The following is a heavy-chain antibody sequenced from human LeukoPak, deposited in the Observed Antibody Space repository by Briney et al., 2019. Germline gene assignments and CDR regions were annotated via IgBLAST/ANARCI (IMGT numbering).Heavy chain of an antibody. Sequence: SETLSLTCTVSGGSISSYYWSWIRQPPGKGLEWIGYIYYSGSTNYNPSLKSRVTISVDTSKNQFSLKLSSVTAADTAVYYCARGSGIFGVVMPNWFDPWGQGTLVTVSS. CDR1: GGSISSYY. CDR3: ARGSGIFGVVMPNWFDP. CDR2: IYYSGST. J-gene: IGHJ5*02. D-gene: IGHD3-3*01. V-gene: IGHV4-59*12.